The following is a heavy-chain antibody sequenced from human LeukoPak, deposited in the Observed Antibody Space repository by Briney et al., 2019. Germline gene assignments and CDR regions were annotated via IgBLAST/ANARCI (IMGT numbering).Heavy chain of an antibody. V-gene: IGHV3-7*01. D-gene: IGHD3-10*01. CDR1: GFTFSSYW. J-gene: IGHJ4*02. CDR3: ARIGSGSYYNLNFDY. Sequence: PGGSLRLSCAASGFTFSSYWMSWVRQAPGKGLEWVANIKQDGSEKYYVDSVKGRFTISRGNAKNSLYLQMNSLRAEDTAVYYCARIGSGSYYNLNFDYWGQGTLVTVSS. CDR2: IKQDGSEK.